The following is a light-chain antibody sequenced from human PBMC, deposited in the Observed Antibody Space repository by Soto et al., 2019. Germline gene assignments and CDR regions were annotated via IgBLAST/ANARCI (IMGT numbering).Light chain of an antibody. CDR3: TSYTSSSTPYV. Sequence: QSVLTQPASVSGSPGQSITISCAGTSSDVGGYTYVSWYQQHPGKAPKLMIYDVSNRPSGGSNRFSGSKSGNTASLTISGLQAEDEADYYCTSYTSSSTPYVFGGGTKLTVL. V-gene: IGLV2-14*01. CDR2: DVS. CDR1: SSDVGGYTY. J-gene: IGLJ1*01.